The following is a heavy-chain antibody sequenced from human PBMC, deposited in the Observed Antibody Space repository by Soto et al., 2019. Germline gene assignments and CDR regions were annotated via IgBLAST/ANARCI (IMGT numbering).Heavy chain of an antibody. CDR2: ISYDGSNK. J-gene: IGHJ3*02. Sequence: GGSLRLSCAASGFTFSSYAMHWVRQAPGKGLEWVAVISYDGSNKYYADSVKGRFTISRDNSKNTLYLQMNSLRAEDTAVYYCARVASSIADDAFDIWGQGTMVTVSS. CDR3: ARVASSIADDAFDI. V-gene: IGHV3-30-3*01. CDR1: GFTFSSYA.